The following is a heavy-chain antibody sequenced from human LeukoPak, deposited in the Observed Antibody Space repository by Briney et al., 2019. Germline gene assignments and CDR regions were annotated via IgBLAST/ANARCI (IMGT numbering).Heavy chain of an antibody. CDR3: ARGGIAARFAY. Sequence: GGSQRLSCAASGFTFSSYEMDWVRQAPGKGLEWVSYISSGSSSIFYADSVKGRFTISRDNAKNSLYLQMNSLRVEDTAVYYCARGGIAARFAYWGQGTLVTVSS. V-gene: IGHV3-48*03. CDR2: ISSGSSSI. D-gene: IGHD6-6*01. J-gene: IGHJ4*02. CDR1: GFTFSSYE.